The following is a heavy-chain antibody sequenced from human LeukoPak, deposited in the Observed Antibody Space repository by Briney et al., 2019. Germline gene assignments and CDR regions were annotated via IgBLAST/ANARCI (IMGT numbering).Heavy chain of an antibody. CDR1: GLTFSGQW. J-gene: IGHJ6*02. D-gene: IGHD6-19*01. Sequence: GSLRLSCVASGLTFSGQWMSWVRQAPGKGLEWVAGIKDNGSGQFYVDSVKGRFTISRDNSKNTLYLQMNSLRAEDTAVYYCAKDKGIAVAGYYYGMDVWGQGTTVTVSS. V-gene: IGHV3-7*01. CDR3: AKDKGIAVAGYYYGMDV. CDR2: IKDNGSGQ.